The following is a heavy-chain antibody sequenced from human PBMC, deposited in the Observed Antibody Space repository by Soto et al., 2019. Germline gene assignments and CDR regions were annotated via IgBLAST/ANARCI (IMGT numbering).Heavy chain of an antibody. Sequence: QVQLVQSGAEVLKPGASVKVSCEASGYTFPNYGITWVRQAPGQGLEWMGWISAYNGYTNSAQNFQGRVTMTTDTSTSTAYMELWNLRSDDTAVYFCARCPLPIYGDYGLSFDYWGQEPWSPSPQ. CDR1: GYTFPNYG. CDR2: ISAYNGYT. D-gene: IGHD4-17*01. J-gene: IGHJ4*01. CDR3: ARCPLPIYGDYGLSFDY. V-gene: IGHV1-18*01.